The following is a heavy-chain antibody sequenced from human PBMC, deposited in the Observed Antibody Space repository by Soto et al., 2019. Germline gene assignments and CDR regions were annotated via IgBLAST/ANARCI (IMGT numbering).Heavy chain of an antibody. CDR2: ISAYNGNT. Sequence: ASVKVSCKASGYTLSSHGINWVRQAPGQVLEWMGWISAYNGNTNYAQKLQGRVTMTTDTSASTAYMELSSLRSEDTAVYYCARDPHYDILTGYYSPFDYWGQGTLVTVSS. V-gene: IGHV1-18*01. J-gene: IGHJ4*02. D-gene: IGHD3-9*01. CDR3: ARDPHYDILTGYYSPFDY. CDR1: GYTLSSHG.